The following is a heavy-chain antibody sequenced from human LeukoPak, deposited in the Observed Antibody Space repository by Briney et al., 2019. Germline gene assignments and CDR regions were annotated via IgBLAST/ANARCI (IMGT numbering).Heavy chain of an antibody. Sequence: SETLSLTCTVSGGSISSYYWSWIRQPAGKGLEWIGRIYTSGSTNYNPSLKSRVTISVDKSKNQFSLKLSSLTAADTAVNYCARGYSSSWYSDYGGQGTLVTVSS. J-gene: IGHJ4*02. CDR3: ARGYSSSWYSDY. V-gene: IGHV4-4*07. D-gene: IGHD6-13*01. CDR2: IYTSGST. CDR1: GGSISSYY.